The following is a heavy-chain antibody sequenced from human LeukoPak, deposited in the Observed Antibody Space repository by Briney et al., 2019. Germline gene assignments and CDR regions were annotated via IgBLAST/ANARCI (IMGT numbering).Heavy chain of an antibody. Sequence: PSETLSLTCAVYGGSFSGYYWSWIRQPPGKGLEWIGEINHSGSTNYNPPLKSRVTISVDTSKNQFSLKLSSVTAADTAVYYCARESGSSGYYRNYFDYWGQGTLVTVSS. CDR3: ARESGSSGYYRNYFDY. D-gene: IGHD3-22*01. CDR1: GGSFSGYY. V-gene: IGHV4-34*01. CDR2: INHSGST. J-gene: IGHJ4*02.